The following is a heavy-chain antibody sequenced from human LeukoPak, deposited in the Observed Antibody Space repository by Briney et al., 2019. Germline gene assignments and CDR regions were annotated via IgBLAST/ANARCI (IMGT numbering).Heavy chain of an antibody. D-gene: IGHD3-22*01. J-gene: IGHJ4*02. CDR3: ARDEYYDSSGYPDY. CDR2: IWYDGSNK. Sequence: PGGSLRLSCAASGFTFSRYGMHWVRQAPGKGLEWVAVIWYDGSNKYYADSVKGRFTISRDNSKNTLYLQMNSLRAEDTAVYYCARDEYYDSSGYPDYWGQGTLVTVSS. CDR1: GFTFSRYG. V-gene: IGHV3-33*08.